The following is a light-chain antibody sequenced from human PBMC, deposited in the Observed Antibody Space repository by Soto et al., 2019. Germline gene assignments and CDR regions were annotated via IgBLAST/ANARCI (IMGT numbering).Light chain of an antibody. CDR3: SSYTTSNTRQIV. CDR1: SSDVGGYNY. V-gene: IGLV2-14*03. Sequence: QSALTQPASVSGSPGQSITISCTGTSSDVGGYNYVSWHQHHPGNAPKLMIYDVSNRPSGVSIRFSGSKSDNTASLTISGLQPEDEADYHCSSYTTSNTRQIVFGTGTKLTVL. CDR2: DVS. J-gene: IGLJ1*01.